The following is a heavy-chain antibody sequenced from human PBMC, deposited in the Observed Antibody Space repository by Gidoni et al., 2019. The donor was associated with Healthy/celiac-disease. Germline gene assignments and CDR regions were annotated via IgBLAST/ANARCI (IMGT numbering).Heavy chain of an antibody. D-gene: IGHD1-26*01. CDR2: IYYSGST. V-gene: IGHV4-31*03. J-gene: IGHJ4*02. CDR3: ARDSLKYSGRYRGYFDY. Sequence: QVQLQESGPGLVRPSQTLSLTCTVSGGSIRSGGYYWSWIRQHPGKGLEWLGYIYYSGSTYYNPSLKSRVTISVDTSKNQFSLKLSSVTAADTAVYYCARDSLKYSGRYRGYFDYWGQGTLVTVSS. CDR1: GGSIRSGGYY.